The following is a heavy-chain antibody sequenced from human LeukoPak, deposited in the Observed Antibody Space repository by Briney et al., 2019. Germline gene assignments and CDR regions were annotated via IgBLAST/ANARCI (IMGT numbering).Heavy chain of an antibody. CDR1: GFTFSSYA. Sequence: GGSLRLSCAASGFTFSSYAMHWVRQAPGKGLEWVAVISYDGSNKYYADSVKGRFTISRDNSKNTLYLRMNSLRAEDTAVYYCAREDTAMVPYYYGMDVWGQGTTVTVSS. J-gene: IGHJ6*02. CDR2: ISYDGSNK. D-gene: IGHD5-18*01. CDR3: AREDTAMVPYYYGMDV. V-gene: IGHV3-30-3*01.